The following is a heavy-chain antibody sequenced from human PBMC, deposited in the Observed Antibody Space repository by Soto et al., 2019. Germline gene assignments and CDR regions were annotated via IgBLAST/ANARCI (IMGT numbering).Heavy chain of an antibody. D-gene: IGHD2-21*02. CDR2: IKQDGSEK. CDR1: GFTFSSYW. V-gene: IGHV3-7*03. Sequence: EVQLVESGGGLVQPGGSLRLSCAASGFTFSSYWMSWVRQAPGKGLEWVANIKQDGSEKYNVDSVKGRFTISRDNAKNSLYLQMNSLRAEDTAVYYCARDADCGGDCSVYYFDYWGQGTLVTVSS. J-gene: IGHJ4*02. CDR3: ARDADCGGDCSVYYFDY.